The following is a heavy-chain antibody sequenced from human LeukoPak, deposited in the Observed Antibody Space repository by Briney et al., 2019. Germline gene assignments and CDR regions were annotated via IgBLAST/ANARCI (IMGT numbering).Heavy chain of an antibody. Sequence: GGSLRLSCAASGFTFSSYSMNWVRQAPGKGLEWVSSISSSSYIYYADSVKGRFTISRDNAKNSLYLQMNSLRAEDTAVYYCARVRSSGSPGRYYFDYWGQGTLVTVSS. CDR1: GFTFSSYS. CDR2: ISSSSYI. J-gene: IGHJ4*02. CDR3: ARVRSSGSPGRYYFDY. D-gene: IGHD6-19*01. V-gene: IGHV3-21*01.